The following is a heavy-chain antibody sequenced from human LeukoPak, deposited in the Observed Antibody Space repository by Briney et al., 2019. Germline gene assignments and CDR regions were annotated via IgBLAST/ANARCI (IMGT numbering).Heavy chain of an antibody. CDR2: IYYSGST. J-gene: IGHJ5*02. V-gene: IGHV4-39*07. CDR1: GGSISSSSYY. Sequence: PSETLSLTCTVSGGSISSSSYYWGWIRQPPGKGLEWIGSIYYSGSTYYNPSLKSRVTISVDTSKNQFSLKLSSVTAADTAVYYCARDERISSGWPLAHHWFDPWGQGTLVTVSS. D-gene: IGHD6-19*01. CDR3: ARDERISSGWPLAHHWFDP.